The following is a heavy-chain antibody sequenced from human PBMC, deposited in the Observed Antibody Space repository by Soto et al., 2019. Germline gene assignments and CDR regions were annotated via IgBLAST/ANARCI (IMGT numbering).Heavy chain of an antibody. D-gene: IGHD3-3*01. J-gene: IGHJ4*02. CDR2: IYNSGST. CDR1: GGSVSSGGYF. Sequence: QVQLQESGPGLVEPSQTLSLTCTVSGGSVSSGGYFWSWIRQPPGEGLEWIGHIYNSGSTYSNPYLRCRVTISVDTSKSPFSLRLSSVTAADTAVYSCARGPSADKIDFWGQGTLVTVSS. V-gene: IGHV4-30-4*01. CDR3: ARGPSADKIDF.